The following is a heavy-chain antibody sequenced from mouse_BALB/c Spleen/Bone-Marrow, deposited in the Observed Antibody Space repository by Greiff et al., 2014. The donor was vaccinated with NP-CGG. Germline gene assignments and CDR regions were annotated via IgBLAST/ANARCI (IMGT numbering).Heavy chain of an antibody. CDR2: INPSNGGT. V-gene: IGHV1S81*02. CDR3: SRGRRDAFDC. CDR1: GYTFTSYY. Sequence: VKLMESGAELVKPGASVKLSCKASGYTFTSYYMYWVKQRPGQGLEWFGGINPSNGGTNFNEKFKNRATLTVDKSSSTAYMQLSSLTSDDSAVYYCSRGRRDAFDCWGQGTSVTVSS. J-gene: IGHJ4*01.